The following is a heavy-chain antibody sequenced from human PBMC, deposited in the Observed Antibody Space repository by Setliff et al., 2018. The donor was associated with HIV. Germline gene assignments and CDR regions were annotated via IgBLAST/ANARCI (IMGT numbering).Heavy chain of an antibody. CDR1: GVSINRTDHY. J-gene: IGHJ5*02. CDR3: ARVPVPGANWFDP. CDR2: VSQSGST. V-gene: IGHV4-39*01. Sequence: SETLSLTCSVSGVSINRTDHYWGWIRQSPGKSLELIGSVSQSGSTYYNPSLKSRITISVDRSKNLFSLKLISVTAADQGVYYCARVPVPGANWFDPWGLGTRVTVS.